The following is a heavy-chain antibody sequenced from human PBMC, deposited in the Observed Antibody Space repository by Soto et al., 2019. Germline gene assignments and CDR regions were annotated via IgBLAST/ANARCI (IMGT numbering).Heavy chain of an antibody. V-gene: IGHV1-46*01. CDR2: INPSGGST. CDR1: GYTFTSYY. J-gene: IGHJ4*02. D-gene: IGHD1-26*01. CDR3: ASDSGSYCFDY. Sequence: ASVKVSCKASGYTFTSYYMHWVRQAPGQGLEWMGIINPSGGSTSYAQKFQGRVTMTRDASTSTVYMELSSLRSEDTAVYYCASDSGSYCFDYWGQGTLVTVSS.